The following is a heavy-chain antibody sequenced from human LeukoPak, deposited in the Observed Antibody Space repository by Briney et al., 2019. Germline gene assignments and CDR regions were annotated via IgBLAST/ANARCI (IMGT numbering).Heavy chain of an antibody. CDR3: ARVSTLTTHYYYYYMDV. D-gene: IGHD4-17*01. V-gene: IGHV3-72*01. J-gene: IGHJ6*03. CDR2: IRNKANSHTT. CDR1: GFTFSDHY. Sequence: GGSLRLSCAASGFTFSDHYMAWVRQAPGKGLEWVDRIRNKANSHTTEYAASVKGRFTISRDDSKNSPYLQMNSLKTEDTAVYYCARVSTLTTHYYYYYMDVWGKGTTVTVSS.